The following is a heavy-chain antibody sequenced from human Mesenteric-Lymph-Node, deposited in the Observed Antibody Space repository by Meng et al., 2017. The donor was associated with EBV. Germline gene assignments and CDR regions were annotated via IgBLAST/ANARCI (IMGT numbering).Heavy chain of an antibody. J-gene: IGHJ3*02. Sequence: QVQLKESGPGLIKSSQTLSLTCAVSGGSISSGGYYWSWIRRSPGKGLEWIGYIYFTGSTYYNPSLKSRATISVDTSKNQFSLKLSSVTAADTAVYYCARVMDADDDFDIWGQGTLVTVSS. CDR2: IYFTGST. D-gene: IGHD2-2*01. V-gene: IGHV4-30-4*01. CDR1: GGSISSGGYY. CDR3: ARVMDADDDFDI.